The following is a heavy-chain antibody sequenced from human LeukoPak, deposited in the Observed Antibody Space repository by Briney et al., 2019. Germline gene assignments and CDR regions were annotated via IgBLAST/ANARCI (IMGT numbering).Heavy chain of an antibody. J-gene: IGHJ5*02. CDR2: INPKSGDT. CDR3: VRSQHNTFDP. Sequence: ASVKVSCKTSGYTFTGNYMHWVRQAPGQGLEWMGWINPKSGDTKYAQKFQGRVTVTRDTSSSTSYLELSRLRSDDTAIYYCVRSQHNTFDPWGRGTLVTVSS. V-gene: IGHV1-2*02. D-gene: IGHD1-1*01. CDR1: GYTFTGNY.